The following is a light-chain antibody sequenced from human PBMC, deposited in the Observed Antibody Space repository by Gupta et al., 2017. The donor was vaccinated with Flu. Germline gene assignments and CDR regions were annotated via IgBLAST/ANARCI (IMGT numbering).Light chain of an antibody. J-gene: IGLJ3*02. CDR1: NVGSKS. CDR2: DDS. V-gene: IGLV3-21*02. Sequence: GGNNVGSKSVPWYQQRPGQAPVVVVYDDSDRPSGIPERFSGSNSGNTATLTIRRVEAGDEADYYCQVWDSSSVSWVFGGGTKLTVL. CDR3: QVWDSSSVSWV.